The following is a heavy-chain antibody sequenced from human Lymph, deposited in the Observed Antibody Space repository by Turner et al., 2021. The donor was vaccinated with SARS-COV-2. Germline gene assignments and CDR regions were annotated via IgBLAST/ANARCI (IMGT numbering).Heavy chain of an antibody. CDR2: IYPGDSDT. Sequence: EVQLVQSGAAVTKLGDSLKISCKGSGYSFTSYWIGWVRQRPGKGREWMGIIYPGDSDTRYSPSFQGQVTISADKSISTAYLQWSSLKASDTAMYYCARREWGGSLGHIDYWGQGTLVTVSS. D-gene: IGHD3-3*01. CDR1: GYSFTSYW. V-gene: IGHV5-51*01. CDR3: ARREWGGSLGHIDY. J-gene: IGHJ4*02.